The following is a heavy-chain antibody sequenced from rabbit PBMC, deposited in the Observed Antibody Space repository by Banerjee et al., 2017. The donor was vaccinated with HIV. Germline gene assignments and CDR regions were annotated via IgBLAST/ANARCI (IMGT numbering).Heavy chain of an antibody. Sequence: QEQLVESGGGLVQPGGSLKLSCKASGFDFSSYGVSWVRQAPGKGLEWIGYIDPIFNSTYYASWVNGRFTISSHNAQNTLYLQLNSLTAADTATYFCARVYDDYGGYGYYLWGPGTLVTVS. CDR2: IDPIFNST. V-gene: IGHV1S47*01. CDR3: ARVYDDYGGYGYYL. CDR1: GFDFSSYG. J-gene: IGHJ4*01. D-gene: IGHD2-1*01.